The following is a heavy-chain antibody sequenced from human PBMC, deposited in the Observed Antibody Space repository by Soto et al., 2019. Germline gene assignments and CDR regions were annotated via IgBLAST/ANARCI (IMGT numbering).Heavy chain of an antibody. V-gene: IGHV1-69*01. D-gene: IGHD5-12*01. CDR1: GGTFSSYA. CDR2: IIPIFGTA. Sequence: QVQLVQSGAEVKKPGSSVKVSCTASGGTFSSYAISWLRQAPGQGLEWMGGIIPIFGTANYAQKFQGRVTITADESTSTAYMELSSLRSEDTAVYYCASTRSGYDPDRYYYYGMDVWGQGTTVTVSS. CDR3: ASTRSGYDPDRYYYYGMDV. J-gene: IGHJ6*02.